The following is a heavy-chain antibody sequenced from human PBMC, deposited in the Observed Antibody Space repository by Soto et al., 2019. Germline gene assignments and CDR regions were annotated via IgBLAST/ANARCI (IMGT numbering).Heavy chain of an antibody. J-gene: IGHJ5*02. V-gene: IGHV3-74*01. CDR2: ISSDGTIT. D-gene: IGHD2-8*02. CDR3: ARDYWAQVDL. Sequence: EVQLVESGGGLVQPGGSLRRSCVASGFTFSTYWMHWVRQAPGKGLVWVSRISSDGTITNYADSVEGRFTISRDNARNTLYLQVNSLRAEDTAVYYCARDYWAQVDLWGQGTLVTVSS. CDR1: GFTFSTYW.